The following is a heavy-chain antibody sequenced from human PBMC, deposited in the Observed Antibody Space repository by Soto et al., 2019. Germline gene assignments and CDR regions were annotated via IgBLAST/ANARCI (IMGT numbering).Heavy chain of an antibody. CDR3: AAGGSSSWYKDDY. V-gene: IGHV4-4*02. CDR1: GGSISSSNW. CDR2: IYHSGST. D-gene: IGHD6-13*01. Sequence: SETLSLTCAVSGGSISSSNWWSWVRQPPGKGLEWIGEIYHSGSTNYNPSLKSRVTISVDKSKNQFSLKLSSVTAADTAVYYCAAGGSSSWYKDDYWGQGTLVTVSS. J-gene: IGHJ4*02.